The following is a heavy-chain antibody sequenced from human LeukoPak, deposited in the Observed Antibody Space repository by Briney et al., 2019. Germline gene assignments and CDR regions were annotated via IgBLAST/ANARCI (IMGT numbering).Heavy chain of an antibody. D-gene: IGHD2-15*01. CDR3: ARDRWLGGYCSGGSCYGDY. J-gene: IGHJ4*02. CDR1: GYTFTDYY. Sequence: ASVKVSCKASGYTFTDYYMHWVRQAPGQGLEWMGWINPNSGGTNYAQKLQGRVTMTTDTSTSTAYMELRSLRSDDTAVYYCARDRWLGGYCSGGSCYGDYWGQGTLVTVSS. CDR2: INPNSGGT. V-gene: IGHV1-2*02.